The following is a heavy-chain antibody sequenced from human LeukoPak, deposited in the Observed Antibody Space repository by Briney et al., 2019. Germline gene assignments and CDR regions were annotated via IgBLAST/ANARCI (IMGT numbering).Heavy chain of an antibody. D-gene: IGHD3-22*01. CDR1: GGPISSYY. CDR3: ARDLITMIVTDNWFDP. CDR2: IYTSGST. J-gene: IGHJ5*02. Sequence: SETLSLTCTVSGGPISSYYWSWIRQPAGKGLEWIGRIYTSGSTNYNPSLKSRVTMSVDTSKNQFSLKLSSVTAADTAVYYCARDLITMIVTDNWFDPWGQGTLVTVSS. V-gene: IGHV4-4*07.